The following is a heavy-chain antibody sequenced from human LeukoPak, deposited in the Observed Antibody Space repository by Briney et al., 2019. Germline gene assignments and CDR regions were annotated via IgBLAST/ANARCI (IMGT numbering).Heavy chain of an antibody. Sequence: ASVKVSCKASGYTFTGYYMHWVRQAPGQGLEWMGWINPNSGGTNYAQKFQGRVTMTRDTSTSTVYMELSSLRSEDTAVYYCARGESKELLYDYWGQGTLVTVSS. CDR3: ARGESKELLYDY. V-gene: IGHV1-2*02. CDR1: GYTFTGYY. D-gene: IGHD2-2*02. J-gene: IGHJ4*02. CDR2: INPNSGGT.